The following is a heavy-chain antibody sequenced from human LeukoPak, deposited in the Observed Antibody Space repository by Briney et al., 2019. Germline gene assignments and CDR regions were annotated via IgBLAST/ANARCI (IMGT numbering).Heavy chain of an antibody. D-gene: IGHD1-26*01. Sequence: GGSLRLSCAASGFTVSSNYMSWVRQAPGKGLVWVSVIYSGGSTYYANSVKGRFTISRDNSKNTLYLQMNSLRAEDTAVYYCAKGAELSFDYWGQGTLVTVSS. J-gene: IGHJ4*02. V-gene: IGHV3-53*05. CDR1: GFTVSSNY. CDR2: IYSGGST. CDR3: AKGAELSFDY.